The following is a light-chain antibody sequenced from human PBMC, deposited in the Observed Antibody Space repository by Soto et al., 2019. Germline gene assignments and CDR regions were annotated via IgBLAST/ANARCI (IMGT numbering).Light chain of an antibody. CDR3: CSYAGNCTLL. J-gene: IGLJ2*01. Sequence: QSVLTQPPSVSGAPGQRVTIACTGNGSNLGTGFDVHWYRQFPGRAPKLLLSGTSHRPSGVPDRFSGSKSANTASLTISGLQADDEADYYCCSYAGNCTLLFGGGTKVTVL. CDR2: GTS. CDR1: GSNLGTGFD. V-gene: IGLV1-40*01.